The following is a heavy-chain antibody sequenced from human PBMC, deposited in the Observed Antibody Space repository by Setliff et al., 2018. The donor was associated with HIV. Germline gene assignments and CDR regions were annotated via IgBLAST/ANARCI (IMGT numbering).Heavy chain of an antibody. CDR1: GDAFNSNA. CDR3: ARDLITMVRGVSYYYYYGMDV. D-gene: IGHD3-10*01. V-gene: IGHV1-69*05. J-gene: IGHJ6*02. CDR2: ILGIFGTT. Sequence: SVKVSCKTSGDAFNSNAISWVRQAPGQGLEWMGGILGIFGTTYYAQKFQGRVTITTDESTRTSYMELSSLRSEDTAVYYCARDLITMVRGVSYYYYYGMDVWGQGTTVTVSS.